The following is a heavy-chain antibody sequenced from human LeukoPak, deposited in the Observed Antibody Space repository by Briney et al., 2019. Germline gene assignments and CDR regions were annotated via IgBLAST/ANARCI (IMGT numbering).Heavy chain of an antibody. CDR1: GFTFSSYW. D-gene: IGHD3-10*01. Sequence: PGGSLRLSCAASGFTFSSYWMSWVRQAPGKGLEWVANIKQDGSEKYYVDSVKGRFTISRDNAKNSLYLQMNSLRAEDTAVYYCAREVLYGSGSYNDYWGQGTLVTVSS. CDR3: AREVLYGSGSYNDY. CDR2: IKQDGSEK. J-gene: IGHJ4*02. V-gene: IGHV3-7*01.